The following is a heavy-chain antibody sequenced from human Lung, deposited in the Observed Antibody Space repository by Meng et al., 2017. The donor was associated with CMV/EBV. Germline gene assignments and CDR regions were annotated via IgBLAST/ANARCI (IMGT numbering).Heavy chain of an antibody. Sequence: ASXXVSXKASGYTFTNHNMHWVRQAPGQGLEWVGYINPNSGATNSAQTFQGRVTMTTDTSITTAYMELSRLTSDDTAVYFCANAALLGSYSGDVWGKGTAVTVSS. V-gene: IGHV1-2*02. CDR2: INPNSGAT. J-gene: IGHJ6*04. D-gene: IGHD3-16*01. CDR3: ANAALLGSYSGDV. CDR1: GYTFTNHN.